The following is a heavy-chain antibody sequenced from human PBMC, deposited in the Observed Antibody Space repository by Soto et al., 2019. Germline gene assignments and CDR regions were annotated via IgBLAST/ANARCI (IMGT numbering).Heavy chain of an antibody. V-gene: IGHV3-30-3*01. D-gene: IGHD1-1*01. Sequence: GGSLRLSCAASGFTFSSYAMHWVRQAPGKGLEWVAVISYDGSNKYYADSVKGRFTISRDNSKNTLYLQMNSLRAEDTAVYYCARELERRNFDYWGQGTLVTVSS. CDR2: ISYDGSNK. CDR3: ARELERRNFDY. CDR1: GFTFSSYA. J-gene: IGHJ4*02.